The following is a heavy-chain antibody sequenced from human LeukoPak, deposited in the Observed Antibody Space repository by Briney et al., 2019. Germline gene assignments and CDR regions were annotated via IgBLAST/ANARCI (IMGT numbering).Heavy chain of an antibody. CDR1: AFIFKNYA. Sequence: PGGSLRLSCAASAFIFKNYAMHWVRQPPGKGLEWVAVISYHGSNQYYIDSVKGRFTISRDNSKDTVYLQMNSLGPDDTAVYYCAKGLSAGTIDFWGQGTLVTVSS. J-gene: IGHJ4*02. CDR3: AKGLSAGTIDF. D-gene: IGHD1-1*01. CDR2: ISYHGSNQ. V-gene: IGHV3-30*18.